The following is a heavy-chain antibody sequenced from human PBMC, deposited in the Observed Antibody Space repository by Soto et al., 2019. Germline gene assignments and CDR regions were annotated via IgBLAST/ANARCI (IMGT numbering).Heavy chain of an antibody. J-gene: IGHJ6*02. CDR1: GFTFSSYA. D-gene: IGHD6-6*01. V-gene: IGHV3-30*04. CDR3: AKRQIAAPPGYYYGMDV. Sequence: PGGSLRLSCAASGFTFSSYAMHWVRQAPGKGLEWVAVISYDGSNKYYADSVKGRFTISRDNSKNTLYLQMNSLRAEDTAVYYCAKRQIAAPPGYYYGMDVWGQGTTVTVS. CDR2: ISYDGSNK.